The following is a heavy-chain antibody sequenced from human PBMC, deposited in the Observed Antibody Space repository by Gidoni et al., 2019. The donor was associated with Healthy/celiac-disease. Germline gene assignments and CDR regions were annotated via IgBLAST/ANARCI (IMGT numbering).Heavy chain of an antibody. V-gene: IGHV4-34*01. D-gene: IGHD3-16*02. Sequence: QVQLQQWSAGLLKPSETLSHTCAVYGGSFSGYYWSWIRQPPGKGLEWMWEINHSGSTNYNPSLKSRVTISVDTSKNQFSLQLSSVTSADTAVYYCARGLDYVWGSYRYRPYFDYWGQGTLVTVSS. CDR1: GGSFSGYY. J-gene: IGHJ4*02. CDR3: ARGLDYVWGSYRYRPYFDY. CDR2: INHSGST.